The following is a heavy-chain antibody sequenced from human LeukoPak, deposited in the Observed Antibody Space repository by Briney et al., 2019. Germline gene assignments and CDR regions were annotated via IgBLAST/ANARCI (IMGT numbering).Heavy chain of an antibody. CDR1: GYSISSGYY. V-gene: IGHV4-61*01. CDR2: IYYSGNT. D-gene: IGHD3-16*01. Sequence: SETLSLTCAVSGYSISSGYYWTWIRQPPGKGLEWIGYIYYSGNTNYNPSLKSRVTILVDTSKNQFSLKLSSVTAADTATYYCARVGGGHFDYWGQGTLVTVSS. CDR3: ARVGGGHFDY. J-gene: IGHJ4*02.